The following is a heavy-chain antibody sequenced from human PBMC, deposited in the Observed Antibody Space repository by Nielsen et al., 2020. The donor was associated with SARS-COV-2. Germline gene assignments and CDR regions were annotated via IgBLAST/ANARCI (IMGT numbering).Heavy chain of an antibody. V-gene: IGHV4-30-4*01. D-gene: IGHD2-8*01. CDR3: ARIFCTNGVCHWFFDL. CDR2: IYFDGSS. J-gene: IGHJ2*01. Sequence: RQAPGKGLEWIGYIYFDGSSDYNPPLKSRLTLSVDKTKNQFSLKLNSVTAADTAVYYCARIFCTNGVCHWFFDLWGRGTLVTVSS.